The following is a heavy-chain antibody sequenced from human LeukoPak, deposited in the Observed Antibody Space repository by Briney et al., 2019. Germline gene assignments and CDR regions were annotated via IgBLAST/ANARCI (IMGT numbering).Heavy chain of an antibody. J-gene: IGHJ3*02. Sequence: GGSLRLSCAASGFTFSSYSMNWVRQAPGKGLEWVSSISSSSSYIYYADSVKGRFTISRDNAKNSLYLQMNSLRAEDTAVYYCARVEMATIPDAFDIWGQGTMVTVSS. CDR2: ISSSSSYI. CDR3: ARVEMATIPDAFDI. CDR1: GFTFSSYS. V-gene: IGHV3-21*01. D-gene: IGHD5-24*01.